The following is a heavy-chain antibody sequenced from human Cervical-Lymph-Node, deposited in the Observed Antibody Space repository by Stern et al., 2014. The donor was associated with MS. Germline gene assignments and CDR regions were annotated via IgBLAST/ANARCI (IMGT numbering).Heavy chain of an antibody. V-gene: IGHV5-51*01. J-gene: IGHJ3*02. CDR2: IYPGDSDV. CDR1: GYSFSSFW. Sequence: EVQLVESGAEVKKPGESLKISCKGSGYSFSSFWIGWVRQMPGKGLEWMGIIYPGDSDVRYSPSFQGQVTLSADKSISTAYLQWSSLKASDTAMYYCARHDASGWSRAGDAFKIWGQGTAVIVSS. D-gene: IGHD6-19*01. CDR3: ARHDASGWSRAGDAFKI.